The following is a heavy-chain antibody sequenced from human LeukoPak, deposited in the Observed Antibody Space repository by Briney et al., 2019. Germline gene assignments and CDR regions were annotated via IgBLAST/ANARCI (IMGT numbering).Heavy chain of an antibody. CDR1: GFTFRTYW. CDR2: INPGGSAK. Sequence: GWSLRLSCAASGFTFRTYWMAWVRLAPGKGLEWVVNINPGGSAKYYVDSVKGRFTISRDDAKTSLYLQMDSLRAEVTAVYSCARWGLSYTIDYWGQGTLVTVSS. V-gene: IGHV3-7*01. CDR3: ARWGLSYTIDY. D-gene: IGHD2-21*01. J-gene: IGHJ4*02.